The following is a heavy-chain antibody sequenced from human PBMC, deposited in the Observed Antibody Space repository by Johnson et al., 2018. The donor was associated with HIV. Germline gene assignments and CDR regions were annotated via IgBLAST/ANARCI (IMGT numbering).Heavy chain of an antibody. CDR2: ISSSGSTI. D-gene: IGHD6-13*01. CDR1: GFTVSTNY. CDR3: ASWGVGSSWNHDAFDI. Sequence: QEQLVESGGGLIQPGGSLRLSCAASGFTVSTNYMSWIRQAPGKGLEWVSYISSSGSTIYYADSVKGRFTISRDNAKNTLYLQMNSLRVADTAVYYCASWGVGSSWNHDAFDIWGQGTMVTVSS. J-gene: IGHJ3*02. V-gene: IGHV3-11*04.